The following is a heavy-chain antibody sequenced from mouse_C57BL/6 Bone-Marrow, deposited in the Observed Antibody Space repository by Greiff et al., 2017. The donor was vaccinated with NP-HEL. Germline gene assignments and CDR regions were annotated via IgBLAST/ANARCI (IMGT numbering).Heavy chain of an antibody. D-gene: IGHD2-3*01. Sequence: VKLMESGPGLVAPSQSLSITCTVSGFSLTSYAISWVRQPPGKGLEWLGVIWTGGGTNYNSALKSRLSISEDNSKSQVFLKMNSLQTDDTARYYCARNLYDGCHYYAMDYWGQGTSVTVSS. CDR2: IWTGGGT. V-gene: IGHV2-9-1*01. CDR3: ARNLYDGCHYYAMDY. J-gene: IGHJ4*01. CDR1: GFSLTSYA.